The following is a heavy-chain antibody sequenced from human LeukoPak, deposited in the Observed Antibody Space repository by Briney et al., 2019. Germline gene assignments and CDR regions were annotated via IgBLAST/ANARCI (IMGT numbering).Heavy chain of an antibody. Sequence: PGRSLRLSCAASGFTFSSYAMSWVRQAPGKGLEWVSAISGSGGSTYYADSVKGRFTISRDNSKNTLYLQMNSLRAEDTAVYSCAKVGRGFGRKEDFDYWGQGTLVTVSS. J-gene: IGHJ4*02. CDR3: AKVGRGFGRKEDFDY. V-gene: IGHV3-23*01. CDR2: ISGSGGST. CDR1: GFTFSSYA. D-gene: IGHD2-15*01.